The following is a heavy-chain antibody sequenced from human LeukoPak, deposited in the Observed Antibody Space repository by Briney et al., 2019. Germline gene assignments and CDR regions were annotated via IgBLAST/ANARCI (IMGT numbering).Heavy chain of an antibody. J-gene: IGHJ5*02. V-gene: IGHV3-7*02. CDR3: ARGNGYDKYNWFDP. CDR2: IKQDGSEK. CDR1: GFTFSASA. D-gene: IGHD5-12*01. Sequence: PGGSLRLSCAASGFTFSASAMHWVRQASGKGLEWVANIKQDGSEKYYVDSVKGRFTISRDNAKNSLYLQMNSLRAEDTAVYYCARGNGYDKYNWFDPWGQGTLVTVSS.